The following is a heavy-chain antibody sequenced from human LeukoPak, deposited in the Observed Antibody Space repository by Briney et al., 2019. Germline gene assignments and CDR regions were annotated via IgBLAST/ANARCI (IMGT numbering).Heavy chain of an antibody. D-gene: IGHD6-13*01. Sequence: SETLSLTCTVSGGSISSSSYYWGWIRQPPGKGLEWIGSIYYSGSTYYNPSHKSRVTISVDTSKNQFSLKLSSVTAADTAVYYCASGDDSSSWYGWGQGTLVTVSS. CDR3: ASGDDSSSWYG. V-gene: IGHV4-39*01. J-gene: IGHJ4*02. CDR1: GGSISSSSYY. CDR2: IYYSGST.